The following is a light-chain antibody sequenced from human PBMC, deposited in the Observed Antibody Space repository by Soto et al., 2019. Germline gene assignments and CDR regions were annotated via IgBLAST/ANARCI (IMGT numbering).Light chain of an antibody. Sequence: EIVLTRSPGTLSLSPGERATLSCRASQSVSNYLVWYQQKPGHAPRLLISGASSRATGIPDRFSGNGSGTEFTLTIRRLEPEDFAVYYCQQYGGSPQTFGQGTKVEIK. CDR2: GAS. CDR1: QSVSNY. V-gene: IGKV3-20*01. J-gene: IGKJ1*01. CDR3: QQYGGSPQT.